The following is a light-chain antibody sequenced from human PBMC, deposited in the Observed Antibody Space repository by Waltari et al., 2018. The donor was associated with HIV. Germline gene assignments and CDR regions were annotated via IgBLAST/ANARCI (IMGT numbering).Light chain of an antibody. CDR3: SSYAGGHSWV. V-gene: IGLV2-23*02. CDR1: HNDLGNHNL. J-gene: IGLJ3*02. CDR2: EVT. Sequence: QSALTQPASVSRSLGQSVVISCPVTHNDLGNHNLVSWYQHHPGKVPRIIIYEVTERPSGVSNRFSGSKSANTASLMISGLQAEDEADYYCSSYAGGHSWVFGGGTKLTVL.